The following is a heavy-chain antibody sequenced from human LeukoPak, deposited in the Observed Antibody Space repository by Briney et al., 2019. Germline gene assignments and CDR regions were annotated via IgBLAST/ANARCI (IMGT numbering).Heavy chain of an antibody. Sequence: SGGSLRLSCATSGFPFTNYWMTWVRQAPGKGLEWVANIKQDGSVKYYVDSVKGRFTISRDNAKNSVYPQMISLRAEDTAVYKCATGSSGVRDYWGQGTLVTVSS. CDR2: IKQDGSVK. CDR3: ATGSSGVRDY. CDR1: GFPFTNYW. V-gene: IGHV3-7*03. D-gene: IGHD2-15*01. J-gene: IGHJ4*02.